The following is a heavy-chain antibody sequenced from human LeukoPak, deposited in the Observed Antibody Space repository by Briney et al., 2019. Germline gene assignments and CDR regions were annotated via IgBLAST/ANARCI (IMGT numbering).Heavy chain of an antibody. CDR2: IYYSGST. CDR1: GGSISSSSYY. D-gene: IGHD3-3*01. Sequence: PWETLSLTCTLSGGSISSSSYYWGWIRQPPGKGLEWIGSIYYSGSTYYNPSLKSRVTISVDTSKNQFSLKLSSVTAADTAVYYCARPARVASFGVVEGFDYWGQGTLVTVSS. J-gene: IGHJ4*02. CDR3: ARPARVASFGVVEGFDY. V-gene: IGHV4-39*01.